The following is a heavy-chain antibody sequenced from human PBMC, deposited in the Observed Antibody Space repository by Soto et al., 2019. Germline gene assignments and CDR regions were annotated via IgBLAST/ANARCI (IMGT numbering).Heavy chain of an antibody. CDR2: VIGDGRSP. CDR3: TRGMSDRLPILNFDY. J-gene: IGHJ4*02. V-gene: IGHV3-23*01. Sequence: EVRLLESGGAWKQPGGSLSLSGPASGSTFTSHPMSWVRQAPGKGLGWVSSVIGDGRSPKNAASVKGRFTNSRANFQNMMYLQMNSVRAEDTAFYYCTRGMSDRLPILNFDYWGQGTLVTVSS. CDR1: GSTFTSHP. D-gene: IGHD2-21*02.